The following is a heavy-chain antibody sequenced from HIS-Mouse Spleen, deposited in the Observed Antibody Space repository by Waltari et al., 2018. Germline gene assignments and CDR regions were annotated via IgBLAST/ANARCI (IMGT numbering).Heavy chain of an antibody. CDR2: TRNKANRETT. CDR3: ARSLWGSGSYYDY. CDR1: GYSISSGYY. D-gene: IGHD1-26*01. Sequence: VQLQESGPGLVKPSETLSLTCTVSGYSISSGYYWGWIRQPPGKGLEWVGRTRNKANRETTEYAASVKGRFTISRDDSKNSLYLQMNSLKTEDTAVYYCARSLWGSGSYYDYWGQGTLVTVSS. V-gene: IGHV3-72*01. J-gene: IGHJ4*02.